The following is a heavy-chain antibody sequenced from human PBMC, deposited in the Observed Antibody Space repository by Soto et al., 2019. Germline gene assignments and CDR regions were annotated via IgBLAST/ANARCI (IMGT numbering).Heavy chain of an antibody. V-gene: IGHV3-33*01. Sequence: QVRLVESGGGVVQPGTSLTISCAASGFIFRNYGFHWVRQAPGKGLEWVALIGYDGSRKSYADTVKGRFTISRDISKNTLYLQMNSLRAEDSAVYYCARDLAVAAPEFWGQGTLVTVSS. CDR2: IGYDGSRK. D-gene: IGHD6-19*01. CDR1: GFIFRNYG. J-gene: IGHJ4*02. CDR3: ARDLAVAAPEF.